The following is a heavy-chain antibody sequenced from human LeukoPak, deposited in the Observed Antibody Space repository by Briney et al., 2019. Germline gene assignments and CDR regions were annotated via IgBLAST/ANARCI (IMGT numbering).Heavy chain of an antibody. V-gene: IGHV3-30*04. J-gene: IGHJ4*02. CDR2: ISSDGRKT. Sequence: GRSLRLSCTASGFNLNTYAIHWVRQAPGKGLEWVAVISSDGRKTFYADSVKGRFTISRGNSKNTLFLQMNSLRAEDTAVYYCPREVRELSRYYDFHYWGQGTLVTVSS. D-gene: IGHD3-16*02. CDR3: PREVRELSRYYDFHY. CDR1: GFNLNTYA.